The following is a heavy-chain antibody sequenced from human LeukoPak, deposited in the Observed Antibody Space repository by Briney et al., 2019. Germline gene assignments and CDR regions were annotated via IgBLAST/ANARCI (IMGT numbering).Heavy chain of an antibody. D-gene: IGHD3-10*01. CDR2: TRYDGSNK. Sequence: PGGSLRLSCAASGFIFSSYGMHWVRQAPGKGLEWVAFTRYDGSNKYYADSVKGRFTISRDNSKNTLYLQMNSLRAEDTALYYCARDWTGDSDGIDSWGQGTLVTVSS. CDR1: GFIFSSYG. CDR3: ARDWTGDSDGIDS. J-gene: IGHJ4*02. V-gene: IGHV3-30*02.